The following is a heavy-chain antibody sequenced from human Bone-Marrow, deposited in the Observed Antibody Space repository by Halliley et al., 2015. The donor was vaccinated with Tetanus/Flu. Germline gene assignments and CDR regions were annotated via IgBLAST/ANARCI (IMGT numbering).Heavy chain of an antibody. D-gene: IGHD1-26*01. J-gene: IGHJ6*02. Sequence: LESVSYVSGSGTSIHYADSVKGRFTISRDNDKNIVYLEMNSLRAEDTAVYYCARDWDNINGMDVWGQGTSVIVSS. CDR3: ARDWDNINGMDV. CDR2: VSGSGTSI. V-gene: IGHV3-11*01.